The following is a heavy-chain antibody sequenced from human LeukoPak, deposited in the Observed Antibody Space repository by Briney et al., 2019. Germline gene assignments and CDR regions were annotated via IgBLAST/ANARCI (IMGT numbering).Heavy chain of an antibody. CDR2: IYYSGST. D-gene: IGHD7-27*01. CDR3: ARGGTGDRWYFDL. CDR1: GGSIGYYY. Sequence: PSETLSLTCTVSGGSIGYYYWSWIRQPPGKGLEWIGYIYYSGSTNYNPSLKSRVTISVDTSKNQFSLNLSSVTAADTAVYYCARGGTGDRWYFDLWGRGTLVTVSS. V-gene: IGHV4-59*12. J-gene: IGHJ2*01.